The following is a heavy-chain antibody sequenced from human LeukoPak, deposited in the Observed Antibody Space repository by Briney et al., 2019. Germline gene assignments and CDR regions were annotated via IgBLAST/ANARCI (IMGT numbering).Heavy chain of an antibody. CDR1: GFTFSSYG. Sequence: PGGSLRLSCAASGFTFSSYGMHWVRQAPGKGLEWVAVISNDGSNKHYGDSVKGRFTISRDNSKNTLYLQMDSLRGEDTAVYYCVRSAFHAGSGNYYDYWGQGTLVTVSS. D-gene: IGHD3-22*01. CDR2: ISNDGSNK. J-gene: IGHJ4*02. CDR3: VRSAFHAGSGNYYDY. V-gene: IGHV3-30*03.